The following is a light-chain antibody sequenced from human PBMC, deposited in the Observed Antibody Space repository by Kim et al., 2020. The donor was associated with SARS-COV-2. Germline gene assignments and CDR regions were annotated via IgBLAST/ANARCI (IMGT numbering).Light chain of an antibody. J-gene: IGKJ4*01. Sequence: DIVMTQSPDSLALSLGERATINCKSSQSVLYSSNNKNKLAWYQQKPGQPPKLLIYWASTRESGVPDRFSGSGSGTDFTLTISSLQAEDVAVYYCQQYYSTPLTFGGGTKVEIK. CDR1: QSVLYSSNNKNK. CDR3: QQYYSTPLT. CDR2: WAS. V-gene: IGKV4-1*01.